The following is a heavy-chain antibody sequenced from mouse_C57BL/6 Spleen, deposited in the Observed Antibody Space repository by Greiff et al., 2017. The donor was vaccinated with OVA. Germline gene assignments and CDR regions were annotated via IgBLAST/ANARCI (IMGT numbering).Heavy chain of an antibody. V-gene: IGHV1-52*01. CDR1: GYTFTSYW. D-gene: IGHD1-1*01. CDR3: AREHYYGSSLYYFDY. Sequence: QVQLKQPGAELVRPGSSVKLSCKASGYTFTSYWMHWVKQRPIQGLEWIGNIDPSDSETHYNQKFKDKATLTVDKSSSTAYMQLSSLTSEDSAVYYCAREHYYGSSLYYFDYWGQGTTLTVSS. CDR2: IDPSDSET. J-gene: IGHJ2*01.